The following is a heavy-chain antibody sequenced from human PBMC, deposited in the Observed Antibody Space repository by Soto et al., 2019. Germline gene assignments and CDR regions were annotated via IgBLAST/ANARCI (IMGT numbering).Heavy chain of an antibody. J-gene: IGHJ3*02. CDR2: IVVGSGNT. Sequence: VKVSCKASGFTFTSSAVQWVRQARGQRLEWIGWIVVGSGNTNYAQKFQERVTITRDMSTSTAYMELSSLRSEDTAVYYCAAERLTYYDFWSGYWAFDIWGQGTMVTVSS. V-gene: IGHV1-58*01. CDR3: AAERLTYYDFWSGYWAFDI. D-gene: IGHD3-3*01. CDR1: GFTFTSSA.